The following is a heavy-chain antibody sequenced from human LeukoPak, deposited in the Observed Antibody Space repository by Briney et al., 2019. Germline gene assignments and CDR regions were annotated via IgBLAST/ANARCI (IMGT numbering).Heavy chain of an antibody. CDR2: IKQDGSEK. Sequence: GSLRLSCAASGFTFSSYRMSWVRQAPGKGLEWVANIKQDGSEKYYVDSAKGRFTISRDNAKNSLYLQMNSLRAEDTAVYYCARVPPRGLHYYGSGSYFGPPSDYWGQGTLVTVSS. CDR1: GFTFSSYR. V-gene: IGHV3-7*01. D-gene: IGHD3-10*01. J-gene: IGHJ4*02. CDR3: ARVPPRGLHYYGSGSYFGPPSDY.